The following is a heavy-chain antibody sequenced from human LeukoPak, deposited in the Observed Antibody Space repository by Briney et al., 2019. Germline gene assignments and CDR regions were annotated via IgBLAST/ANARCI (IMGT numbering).Heavy chain of an antibody. D-gene: IGHD3-3*01. V-gene: IGHV1-2*02. CDR3: ARGPRITIFGVVMANDAFDI. J-gene: IGHJ3*02. CDR2: INPKSGGT. CDR1: GYTFTDYF. Sequence: GASVKVSCKASGYTFTDYFMNWVRQAPGQGLEWMGWINPKSGGTVYAQKFQGRATMTRDTSSSTAYMELSRLRFDDTVVYYCARGPRITIFGVVMANDAFDIWGQGTMVTVSS.